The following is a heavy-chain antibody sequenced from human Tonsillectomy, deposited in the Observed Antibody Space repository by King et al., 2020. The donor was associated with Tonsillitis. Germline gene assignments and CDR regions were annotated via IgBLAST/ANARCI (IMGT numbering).Heavy chain of an antibody. CDR3: ARPRYYGDDAFDI. CDR2: IKQDGSEE. CDR1: GFTFSSYW. J-gene: IGHJ3*02. Sequence: QLVQSGGGWVQPGGSLRLSCAASGFTFSSYWMSWVRQAPGKGLEWVANIKQDGSEEWYVDSVKGRFTISRDNAKNSLYLQMNSLRDEDTAVYYCARPRYYGDDAFDIWGQGTVVTVSS. V-gene: IGHV3-7*03. D-gene: IGHD3-3*01.